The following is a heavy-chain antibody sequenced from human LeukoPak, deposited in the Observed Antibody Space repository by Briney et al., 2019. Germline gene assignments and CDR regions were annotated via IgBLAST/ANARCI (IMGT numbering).Heavy chain of an antibody. V-gene: IGHV1-8*03. D-gene: IGHD3-10*01. CDR1: GYTFTSYD. J-gene: IGHJ5*02. CDR2: MNPNSGNT. CDR3: ARVPGRYYGSGPFDP. Sequence: ASVKVSCKASGYTFTSYDINWVRQATGQRLEWMGWMNPNSGNTGYAQKFQGRVTITRNTSISTAYMELSSLRSEDTAVYYCARVPGRYYGSGPFDPWGQGTLVTVSS.